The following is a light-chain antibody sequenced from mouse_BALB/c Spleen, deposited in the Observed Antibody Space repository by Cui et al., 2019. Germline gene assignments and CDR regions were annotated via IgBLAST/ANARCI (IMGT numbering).Light chain of an antibody. CDR1: SSVRY. CDR2: LTS. J-gene: IGKJ4*01. V-gene: IGKV4-68*01. Sequence: QIVLTQSPAPLSASPGEKVTMTCSASSSVRYMYWYKQKARSAPKPSIYLTSYPASGVPARFNGSGSGNSYSLTIRSSEGEDVATYYCQEWSRNPFTFGSGTKLEIK. CDR3: QEWSRNPFT.